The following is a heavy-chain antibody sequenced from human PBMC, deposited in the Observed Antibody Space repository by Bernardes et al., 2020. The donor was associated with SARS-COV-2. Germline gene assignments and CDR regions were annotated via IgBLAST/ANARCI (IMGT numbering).Heavy chain of an antibody. Sequence: GGSLRLSCAASGFTFSSYGMHWVRQAPGKGLEWVAGIWYDGSKKYYGDSVKGRFTISRDNSKKTLYLQMNSLRAEDTAVYYCARALEVGVFYSYSSGKDVWGQGTTGSVSS. CDR1: GFTFSSYG. J-gene: IGHJ6*02. D-gene: IGHD2-21*01. CDR3: ARALEVGVFYSYSSGKDV. V-gene: IGHV3-33*01. CDR2: IWYDGSKK.